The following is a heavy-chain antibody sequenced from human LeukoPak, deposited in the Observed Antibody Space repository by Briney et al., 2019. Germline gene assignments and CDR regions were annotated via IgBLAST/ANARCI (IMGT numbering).Heavy chain of an antibody. CDR3: TRGLSSYYGYFDY. CDR2: VNSGGTAT. V-gene: IGHV3-74*01. Sequence: PGGSLRLSCAASGITFSSSWMHWVRQAPGKGLVWVSRVNSGGTATNYADFVKGRFTISRDNAKNTLYLQMNSLRFEDSAVYYCTRGLSSYYGYFDYWGQGTLVTVSP. D-gene: IGHD3-3*01. J-gene: IGHJ4*02. CDR1: GITFSSSW.